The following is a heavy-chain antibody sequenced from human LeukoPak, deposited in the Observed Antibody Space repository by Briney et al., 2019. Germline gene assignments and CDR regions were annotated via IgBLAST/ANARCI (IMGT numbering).Heavy chain of an antibody. Sequence: GGSLRLSCAASGFTFSDYYMSWIRQAPGKGLEWVSYISSSGSTIYYADSVKGRFTISRDNAKNSLYLQMNSLRAEDTAVYYCARATAAAGTGSDYWTAAAGTGFDYWGQGTLVTVSS. CDR3: ARATAAAGTGSDYWTAAAGTGFDY. D-gene: IGHD6-13*01. J-gene: IGHJ4*02. CDR2: ISSSGSTI. V-gene: IGHV3-11*01. CDR1: GFTFSDYY.